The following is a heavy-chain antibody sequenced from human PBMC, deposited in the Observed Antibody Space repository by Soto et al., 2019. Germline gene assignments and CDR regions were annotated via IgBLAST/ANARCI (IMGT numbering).Heavy chain of an antibody. J-gene: IGHJ6*02. CDR2: IYHTVTT. CDR3: AKLAGYCSGTSCYGHYAMDV. Sequence: SETLSLTCFVSGASICSTYWWSWVRQPPGKRLEWIGQIYHTVTTSYNPSLQSRLTISVDTSNNQFSLTLSSVTAADTAVYYCAKLAGYCSGTSCYGHYAMDVWGHGTTVTVS. D-gene: IGHD2-2*01. V-gene: IGHV4-4*02. CDR1: GASICSTYW.